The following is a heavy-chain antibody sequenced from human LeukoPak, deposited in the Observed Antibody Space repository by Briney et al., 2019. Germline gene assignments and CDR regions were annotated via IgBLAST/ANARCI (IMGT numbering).Heavy chain of an antibody. CDR3: AREGDYYDTSGTLDY. CDR2: IYTSGST. D-gene: IGHD3-22*01. CDR1: GGSISSSSYY. Sequence: SETLSLTCTVSGGSISSSSYYWSWIRKPAGKGLEWIGRIYTSGSTNYNPSLKSRVTITVDTSKNQFSLKLSSVTAADTAVYYCAREGDYYDTSGTLDYWGQGTLVTVSS. J-gene: IGHJ4*02. V-gene: IGHV4-61*02.